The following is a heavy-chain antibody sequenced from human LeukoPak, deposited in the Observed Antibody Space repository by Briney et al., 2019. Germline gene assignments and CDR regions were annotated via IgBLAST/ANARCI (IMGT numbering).Heavy chain of an antibody. CDR2: TYYRPKWYK. J-gene: IGHJ4*02. D-gene: IGHD3-9*01. V-gene: IGHV6-1*01. CDR3: ASVYYDLLTGYYNAIDC. Sequence: SPTLSLTCAISGDSVYSNSAAWIWLRQSPSRGLEWLGRTYYRPKWYKAYAESVKSRITINPNTSKNQFSLQLNSVTPEDTAMYYCASVYYDLLTGYYNAIDCWGQGTLVTVSS. CDR1: GDSVYSNSAA.